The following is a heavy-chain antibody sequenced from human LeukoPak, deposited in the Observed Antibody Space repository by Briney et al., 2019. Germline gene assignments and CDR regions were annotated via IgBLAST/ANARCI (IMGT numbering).Heavy chain of an antibody. CDR2: IIPIFGIA. J-gene: IGHJ4*02. D-gene: IGHD5-24*01. CDR3: ASGGRDGYNGDY. Sequence: SVKVSCKASGGTFSSYAISWVRQAPGQGLEWMGRIIPIFGIANYAQKFQGRVTITADKSTSTAYMELSSLRSEDTAVYYCASGGRDGYNGDYWGQGTPVTVSS. V-gene: IGHV1-69*04. CDR1: GGTFSSYA.